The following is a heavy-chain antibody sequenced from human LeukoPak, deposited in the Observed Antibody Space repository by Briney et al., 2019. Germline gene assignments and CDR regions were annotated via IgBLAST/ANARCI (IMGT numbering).Heavy chain of an antibody. CDR3: AKVKTHKSKYSSGWYSDY. Sequence: PGGSLGLSCAASGFTFSSYAMSWVRQAPGKGLEWVSAISGSGGSTYYADSVKGRFTISRDNSKNTLYLQMNSLRAEDTAVYYCAKVKTHKSKYSSGWYSDYWGQGTLVTVSS. V-gene: IGHV3-23*01. CDR1: GFTFSSYA. CDR2: ISGSGGST. J-gene: IGHJ4*02. D-gene: IGHD6-19*01.